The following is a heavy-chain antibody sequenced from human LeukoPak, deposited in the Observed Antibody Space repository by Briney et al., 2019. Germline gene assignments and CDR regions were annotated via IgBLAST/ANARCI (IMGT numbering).Heavy chain of an antibody. J-gene: IGHJ5*02. D-gene: IGHD2-2*01. V-gene: IGHV4-34*01. CDR1: GGSFSGYY. CDR3: ARARIIRVVVPAATGRRGWFDP. CDR2: INHSGRT. Sequence: PSETLSLTCAVYGGSFSGYYWSWIRQPPGKGLEWIGEINHSGRTNYNPSLKSRVTISVDTSKNQFSLKLSSVTAADTAVYYCARARIIRVVVPAATGRRGWFDPWGQGTLVTVSS.